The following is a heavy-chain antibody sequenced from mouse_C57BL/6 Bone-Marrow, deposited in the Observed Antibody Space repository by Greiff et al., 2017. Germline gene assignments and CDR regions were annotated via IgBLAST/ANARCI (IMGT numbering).Heavy chain of an antibody. D-gene: IGHD3-2*02. V-gene: IGHV5-4*01. J-gene: IGHJ2*01. CDR2: ISDGGSYT. Sequence: EVQLVESGGGLVKPGGSLKLSCAASGFTFSSYAMSWVRQTPEERLEWVATISDGGSYTYYPDNVKGRFTISRDNATNNLYLQMSHLKSEDTAMYYGARDLRPNYFDYWGQGTTLTVSS. CDR3: ARDLRPNYFDY. CDR1: GFTFSSYA.